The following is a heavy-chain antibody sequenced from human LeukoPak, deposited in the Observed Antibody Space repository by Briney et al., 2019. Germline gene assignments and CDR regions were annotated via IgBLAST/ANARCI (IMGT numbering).Heavy chain of an antibody. J-gene: IGHJ4*02. CDR1: GFTFSSYG. CDR2: IWYDGSNK. V-gene: IGHV3-33*01. D-gene: IGHD3-9*01. Sequence: GRSLRLSCAASGFTFSSYGMHWVRQAPGKGLEWVAVIWYDGSNKYYADSVKGRFTISRDNSKNTLYLQMNSLRAEVTAVYYCARDRLRYYFDYWGQGTLVTVSS. CDR3: ARDRLRYYFDY.